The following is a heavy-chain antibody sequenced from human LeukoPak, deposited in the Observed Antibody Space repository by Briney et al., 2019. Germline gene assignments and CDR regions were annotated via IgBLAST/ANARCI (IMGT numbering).Heavy chain of an antibody. CDR2: INHSGST. CDR3: ARGTMGDPYDAFDI. D-gene: IGHD1-26*01. Sequence: SETLSLTCAVYGGSFSGYYWSWIRQPPGKGLEWIGEINHSGSTNYNPSLKSRVTISVDTSKNQFSLKLSSVTAADTAVYYCARGTMGDPYDAFDIWGQGTMVTVSS. V-gene: IGHV4-34*01. J-gene: IGHJ3*02. CDR1: GGSFSGYY.